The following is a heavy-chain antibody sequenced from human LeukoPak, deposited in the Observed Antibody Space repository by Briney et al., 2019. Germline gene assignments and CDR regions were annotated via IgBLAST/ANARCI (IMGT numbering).Heavy chain of an antibody. CDR2: IWHDGSHK. CDR1: GFSFDTYA. CDR3: AGEIFGSGSYPDF. J-gene: IGHJ4*02. D-gene: IGHD3-10*01. V-gene: IGHV3-33*01. Sequence: PGRSLRLSCAASGFSFDTYAMHWVRQAPGQGLEWVALIWHDGSHKFYSNSVRGQFTICRDNSKNTVYLQMNNLRPDDTAVYYCAGEIFGSGSYPDFWGQGTLVTVSS.